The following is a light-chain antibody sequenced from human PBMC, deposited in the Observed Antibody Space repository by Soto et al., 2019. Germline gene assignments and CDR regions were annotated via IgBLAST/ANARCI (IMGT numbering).Light chain of an antibody. Sequence: EIVFTQSPATLSLSPGERPTLSRRASQSVSSYLAWYQQKPGQAPRLLIYDASNRATGIPARFSGSGSGTDFTLTISSLEPEDFAVYYCQQRSNWITFGQGTRLEIK. J-gene: IGKJ5*01. CDR3: QQRSNWIT. V-gene: IGKV3-11*01. CDR1: QSVSSY. CDR2: DAS.